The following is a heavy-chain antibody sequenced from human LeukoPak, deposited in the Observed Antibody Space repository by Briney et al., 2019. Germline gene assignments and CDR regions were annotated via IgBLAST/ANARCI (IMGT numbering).Heavy chain of an antibody. CDR2: IHTSGST. Sequence: SETLSLTCTVSGGSISSGSYYWSWIRQPAGKGLEWIGRIHTSGSTNYNPSLKSRVTISVDTSKNQFSLKLSSVTAADTAVYYCAXXXXAAEXXXXDPXGQGTLVTVSX. D-gene: IGHD6-13*01. CDR3: AXXXXAAEXXXXDP. CDR1: GGSISSGSYY. V-gene: IGHV4-61*02. J-gene: IGHJ5*02.